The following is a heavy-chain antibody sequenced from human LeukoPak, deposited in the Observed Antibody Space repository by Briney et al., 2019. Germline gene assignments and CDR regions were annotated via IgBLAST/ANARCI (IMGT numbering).Heavy chain of an antibody. Sequence: GGSLRLSCAASGFTFSSYSMNWVRQAPGKGLEWVSSISSSSSYIYYADSVKGRFTISRDNAKNSLYLQMNSLRAEDTAVYYCARHRSGGSQDDAFDIWGQGTLVTVSS. CDR3: ARHRSGGSQDDAFDI. CDR2: ISSSSSYI. D-gene: IGHD2-15*01. CDR1: GFTFSSYS. V-gene: IGHV3-21*01. J-gene: IGHJ3*02.